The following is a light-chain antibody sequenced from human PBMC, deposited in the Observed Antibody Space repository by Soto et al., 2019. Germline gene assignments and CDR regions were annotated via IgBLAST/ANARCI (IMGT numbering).Light chain of an antibody. CDR2: WAS. Sequence: DIMMTQSPDSLAVSLGERATINCKSSQSVLYSSVLYSSKNKNYLAWYQQKPGQPPKLLIYWASTRESGVPDRFSGSGSGTDFTLTISSLQAEDVAVYYCQQYYSTPYTFGQGTKLEIK. V-gene: IGKV4-1*01. CDR3: QQYYSTPYT. J-gene: IGKJ2*01. CDR1: QSVLYSSVLYSSKNKNY.